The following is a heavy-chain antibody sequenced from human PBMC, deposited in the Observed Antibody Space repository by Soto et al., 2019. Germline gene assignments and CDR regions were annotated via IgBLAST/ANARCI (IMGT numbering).Heavy chain of an antibody. J-gene: IGHJ5*02. V-gene: IGHV4-4*07. CDR3: ARGYYYDSSGYYPEGRDWFDP. CDR2: IYTSGST. CDR1: GGSISSYY. Sequence: SETLSLTCTVSGGSISSYYWSWIRQPAGKGLEWIGRIYTSGSTNYNPSLKSRVTMSVDTSKNQFSLKLSSVTAADTAVYYCARGYYYDSSGYYPEGRDWFDPWGQGTLVTVSS. D-gene: IGHD3-22*01.